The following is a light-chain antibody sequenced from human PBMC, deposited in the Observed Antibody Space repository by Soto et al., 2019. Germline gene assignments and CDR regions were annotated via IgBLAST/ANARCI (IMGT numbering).Light chain of an antibody. V-gene: IGKV3-15*01. CDR2: GTS. CDR3: QQYNDWPRRT. Sequence: DIVMTQSPATLSVSPGERVTLSCRASQGVSINLAWYQQKPGQATRLLIYGTSTRATDVPARFTGSGSGTEFTLTINSVQSEDFAVYYCQQYNDWPRRTFGHGTKVLIK. J-gene: IGKJ1*01. CDR1: QGVSIN.